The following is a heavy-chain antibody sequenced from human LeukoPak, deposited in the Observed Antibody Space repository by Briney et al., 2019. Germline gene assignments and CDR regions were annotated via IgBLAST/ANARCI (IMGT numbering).Heavy chain of an antibody. Sequence: GGSLGVSWSGSRFTLSNYAITLVRQTAGKGLQLVSAISASAGNTYYADSVKGRFTISRDNSKNPLSLQMNSLRSDDTALYYCAKGGSSWSYYFDYWGQGTLVTVSS. CDR2: ISASAGNT. J-gene: IGHJ4*02. D-gene: IGHD6-13*01. CDR1: RFTLSNYA. CDR3: AKGGSSWSYYFDY. V-gene: IGHV3-23*01.